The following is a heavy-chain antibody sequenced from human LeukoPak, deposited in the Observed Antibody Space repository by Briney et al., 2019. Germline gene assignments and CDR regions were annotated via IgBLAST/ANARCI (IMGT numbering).Heavy chain of an antibody. CDR2: ISGSGGST. J-gene: IGHJ4*02. V-gene: IGHV3-23*01. CDR3: AKRGAEVGATVAPGDY. D-gene: IGHD1-26*01. Sequence: GGSLRLSCAASGFTFTSYAMSWVRQAPGKGLEWVSAISGSGGSTYYADSVKGRFTISSDNSKNTLYLQMNSLRAEDTAVYYCAKRGAEVGATVAPGDYWGQGTLVTASS. CDR1: GFTFTSYA.